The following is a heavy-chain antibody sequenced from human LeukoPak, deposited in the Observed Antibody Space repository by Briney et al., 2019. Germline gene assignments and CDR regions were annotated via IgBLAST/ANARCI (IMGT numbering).Heavy chain of an antibody. CDR2: ISSSSSYI. V-gene: IGHV3-21*01. Sequence: PGGSLRLSCAASGFTFSTYTMNWVRQAPGKGLEWVSSISSSSSYIYYADSVKGRFTISRDNAKKSVYLQMNSLRAEDTAVYYCARETGDRGYSGYGTDYWGQGTLVTVSS. D-gene: IGHD5-12*01. CDR3: ARETGDRGYSGYGTDY. CDR1: GFTFSTYT. J-gene: IGHJ4*02.